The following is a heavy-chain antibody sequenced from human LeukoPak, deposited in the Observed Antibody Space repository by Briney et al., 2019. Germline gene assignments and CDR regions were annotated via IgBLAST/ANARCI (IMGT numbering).Heavy chain of an antibody. CDR3: TRARYSGYAFDF. CDR1: GLTFSGYW. CDR2: ISLDGSTT. V-gene: IGHV3-74*01. J-gene: IGHJ5*01. Sequence: PGGSLRLSCAGSGLTFSGYWMHWVCQAPGKGLVWVSRISLDGSTTAYADSVKGRFTISRDNAKDTVYLQMSGLRAEDAAVYYCTRARYSGYAFDFWGQGTLVTVSS. D-gene: IGHD5-12*01.